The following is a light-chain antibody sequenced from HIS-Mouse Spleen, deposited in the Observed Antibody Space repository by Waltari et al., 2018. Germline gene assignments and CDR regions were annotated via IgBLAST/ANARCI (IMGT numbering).Light chain of an antibody. Sequence: QSALTQPRSVSGSPGQSVTISCTGTSSDVGGYNSVSWYQQHPGKAPKLMIYDVSKRPSGVPDRVSGSKSGNTASLTISGLQAEDEADYYCCSYAGSYTFVVFGGGTKLTVL. CDR2: DVS. CDR1: SSDVGGYNS. CDR3: CSYAGSYTFVV. V-gene: IGLV2-11*01. J-gene: IGLJ2*01.